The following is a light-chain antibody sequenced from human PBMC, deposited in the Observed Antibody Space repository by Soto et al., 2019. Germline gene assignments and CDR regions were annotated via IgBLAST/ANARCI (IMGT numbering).Light chain of an antibody. CDR1: QSLASY. CDR2: DAS. V-gene: IGKV3-11*01. J-gene: IGKJ4*01. Sequence: EIVLTQSPATLSLSPGERATLSCRASQSLASYLAWYQQKPGQAPRLLIYDASNRAAGITARFSGSGCGTDFTLTISSLEPEAVAVYDCDQRSSWPLTFGGGTKVEIK. CDR3: DQRSSWPLT.